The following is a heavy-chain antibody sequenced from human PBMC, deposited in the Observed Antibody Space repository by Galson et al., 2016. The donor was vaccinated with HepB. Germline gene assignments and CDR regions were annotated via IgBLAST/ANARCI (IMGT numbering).Heavy chain of an antibody. V-gene: IGHV3-48*02. CDR1: GFTFSSYS. CDR3: ARDFDGSFPNLDF. Sequence: SLRLSCAASGFTFSSYSMIWVRQTPGKGLEWVSYIGSSGPVYYADSLQGRFTISRDNAKKSLYLQMNSLRDENTAVYYCARDFDGSFPNLDFWGQGTLVTVSS. CDR2: IGSSGPV. J-gene: IGHJ4*02. D-gene: IGHD5-24*01.